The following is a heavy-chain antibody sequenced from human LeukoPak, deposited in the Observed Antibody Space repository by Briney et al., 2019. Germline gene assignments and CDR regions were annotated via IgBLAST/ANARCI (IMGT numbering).Heavy chain of an antibody. CDR3: APTQYYDFWSGYYGYFFDY. CDR2: ISYDGSNK. J-gene: IGHJ4*02. D-gene: IGHD3-3*01. V-gene: IGHV3-30*03. CDR1: GFTFSSYG. Sequence: GGSLRLSCAASGFTFSSYGMPWVRQAPGKGLEWVAVISYDGSNKYYADSVKGRFTISRDNSKNTLYLQMNSLRAEDTAVYYCAPTQYYDFWSGYYGYFFDYWGQGTLVTVSS.